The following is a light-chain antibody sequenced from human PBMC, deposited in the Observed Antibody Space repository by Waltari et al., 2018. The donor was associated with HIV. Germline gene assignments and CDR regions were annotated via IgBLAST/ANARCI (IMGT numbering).Light chain of an antibody. V-gene: IGKV1-8*01. CDR1: QGISSY. CDR3: QQYYSYPLT. J-gene: IGKJ3*01. CDR2: AAS. Sequence: AIRMTQSPSSFSASTGDRVTITCRASQGISSYLAWYQQKPGKAPKLLIYAASTLQSGGPSRFSGSGSGTDFTLTISCLQSEDFATYYCQQYYSYPLTFCPGTKVDIK.